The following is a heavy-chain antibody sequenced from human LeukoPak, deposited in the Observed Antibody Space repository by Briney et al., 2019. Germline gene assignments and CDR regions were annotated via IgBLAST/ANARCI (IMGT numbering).Heavy chain of an antibody. CDR2: INSDGTGT. V-gene: IGHV3-74*01. D-gene: IGHD3-22*01. CDR3: TRDARTCHSSGCWKPSDY. Sequence: PGGSLRLSCAASGYNFRIYWMHWVPQAPGKGLVWVSRINSDGTGTYADSVKGRFTISRDNANNTLYLQMNSLRADDTAVYYCTRDARTCHSSGCWKPSDYWGQGALVTVSS. J-gene: IGHJ4*02. CDR1: GYNFRIYW.